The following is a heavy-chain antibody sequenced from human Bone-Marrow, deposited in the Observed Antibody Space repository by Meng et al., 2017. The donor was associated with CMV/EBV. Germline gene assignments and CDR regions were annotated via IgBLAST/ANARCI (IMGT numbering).Heavy chain of an antibody. CDR3: AKDVGFLEWLFDY. V-gene: IGHV3-23*01. CDR1: GFTFSSYA. CDR2: ISGSGGST. Sequence: GESLKISCAASGFTFSSYAMSWVRQAPGKGLEWVSVISGSGGSTYYADSVKGRFTISRDNSKNTLYLQMNSLRAEDTAVHYCAKDVGFLEWLFDYWGQGTLVTVSS. D-gene: IGHD3-3*01. J-gene: IGHJ4*02.